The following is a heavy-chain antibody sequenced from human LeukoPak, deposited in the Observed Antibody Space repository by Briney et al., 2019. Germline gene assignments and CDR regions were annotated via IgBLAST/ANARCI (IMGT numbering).Heavy chain of an antibody. CDR2: IYSSGST. D-gene: IGHD4-23*01. J-gene: IGHJ4*02. CDR1: GGSISSYY. CDR3: ARQADNSGFFDS. V-gene: IGHV4-4*07. Sequence: PSETLSLTCTVSGGSISSYYWSWIRQPAGKGLEWIGRIYSSGSTNYNPSLKSRVTMSVDTSKNQFSLRLSSVTAADTAVYYCARQADNSGFFDSWGQGTLVTVSS.